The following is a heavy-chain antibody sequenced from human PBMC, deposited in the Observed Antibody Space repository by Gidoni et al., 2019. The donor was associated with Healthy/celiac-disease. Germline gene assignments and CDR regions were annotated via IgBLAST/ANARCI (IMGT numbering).Heavy chain of an antibody. V-gene: IGHV3-21*01. D-gene: IGHD2-21*02. Sequence: EVQLVESGGGQVKPGGPLRLSGAASGFTFSSSSMNWVRQAPGMGLKWVSSIISSSSYIYYADSVKGLFTISRDNAKTSLYLQINSLRAEDTAVYYCARDSGLGTVVTPHYGMDVWGQGTTVTVSS. J-gene: IGHJ6*02. CDR2: IISSSSYI. CDR3: ARDSGLGTVVTPHYGMDV. CDR1: GFTFSSSS.